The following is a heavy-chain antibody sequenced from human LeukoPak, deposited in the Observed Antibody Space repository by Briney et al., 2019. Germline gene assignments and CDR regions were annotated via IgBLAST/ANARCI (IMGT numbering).Heavy chain of an antibody. V-gene: IGHV3-23*01. Sequence: PGGSLRLSCAASGFTFSSYWMHWVRQAPGKGLEWVSSISGSGGSTYYADSVKGRFTISRDNSKNTLYLQMNSLRAEDTAVYYCAKGSVTMVRGAFLPRYNWFDPWGQGTLVTVSS. CDR2: ISGSGGST. J-gene: IGHJ5*02. CDR3: AKGSVTMVRGAFLPRYNWFDP. CDR1: GFTFSSYW. D-gene: IGHD3-10*01.